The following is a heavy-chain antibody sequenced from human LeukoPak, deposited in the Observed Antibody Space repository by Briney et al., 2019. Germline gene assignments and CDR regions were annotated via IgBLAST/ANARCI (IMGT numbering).Heavy chain of an antibody. J-gene: IGHJ4*02. Sequence: PGGSLRLSCAASRFTFSSYGMHWVRQAPGKGLEWVAYIQYDGSNEQYADSVKGRFSISRDSSKNILYLQMNSLRAEDTAVYYCAYYHVNEEPPTFWGQGTLVTVSS. CDR1: RFTFSSYG. CDR3: AYYHVNEEPPTF. D-gene: IGHD1-1*01. V-gene: IGHV3-30*02. CDR2: IQYDGSNE.